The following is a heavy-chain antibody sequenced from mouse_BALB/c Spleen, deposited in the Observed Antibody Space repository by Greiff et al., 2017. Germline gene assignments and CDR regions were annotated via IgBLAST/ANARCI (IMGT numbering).Heavy chain of an antibody. Sequence: VHVKQSGTVLARPGASVKMSCKASGYTFTSYWMHWVKQRPGQGLEWIGAIYPGNSDTSYNQKFKGKAKLTAVTSTSTAYMELSSLTNEDSAVYYCTRDYEAGGYAMDYWGQGTSVTVSS. V-gene: IGHV1-5*01. CDR3: TRDYEAGGYAMDY. CDR2: IYPGNSDT. D-gene: IGHD1-1*01. CDR1: GYTFTSYW. J-gene: IGHJ4*01.